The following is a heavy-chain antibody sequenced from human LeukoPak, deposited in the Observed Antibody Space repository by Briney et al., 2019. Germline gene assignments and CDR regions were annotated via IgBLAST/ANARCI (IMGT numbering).Heavy chain of an antibody. Sequence: GGSLRLSCSASGFTFSSYAMHWVRQAPGKGLEYVSAISSNGGSTYYADSVKGRFTISRDNSKNTLYLQMSSLRAEDTAVYYCARERYGGPDYHYGMDVWGQGTTVTVSS. J-gene: IGHJ6*02. CDR1: GFTFSSYA. V-gene: IGHV3-64D*09. D-gene: IGHD1-26*01. CDR2: ISSNGGST. CDR3: ARERYGGPDYHYGMDV.